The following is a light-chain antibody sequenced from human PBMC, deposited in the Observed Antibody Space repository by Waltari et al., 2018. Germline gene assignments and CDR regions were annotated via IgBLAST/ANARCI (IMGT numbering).Light chain of an antibody. V-gene: IGLV2-14*03. Sequence: QSALTQPASVSGSPGQSITISCTGTSSDVGGYKYVSWYQHHPGKAPNLMLYDVRKRPSGVSKRFSGSKSGNTASLTISGLQSEDEADYYCTSYTSSSSSAYVVFGGGTKLTVL. CDR1: SSDVGGYKY. CDR3: TSYTSSSSSAYVV. CDR2: DVR. J-gene: IGLJ2*01.